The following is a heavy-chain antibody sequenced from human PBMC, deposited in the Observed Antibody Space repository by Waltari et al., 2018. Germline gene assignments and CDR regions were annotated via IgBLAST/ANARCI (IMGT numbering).Heavy chain of an antibody. CDR2: ISCSGGNICVNRS. CDR3: ATPRLDGQNLNFCFDL. V-gene: IGHV3-23*01. CDR1: GFSVSSHA. D-gene: IGHD1-1*01. J-gene: IGHJ2*01. Sequence: EVQLFETGGGLVPPGASLRLSCAASGFSVSSHAMNWFRQAPRKWLQCVSSISCSGGNICVNRSYNAASVQGRLAISRDNSKKTLFLQMNSLRAEDTAVYYCATPRLDGQNLNFCFDLWGRGTLVTVSS.